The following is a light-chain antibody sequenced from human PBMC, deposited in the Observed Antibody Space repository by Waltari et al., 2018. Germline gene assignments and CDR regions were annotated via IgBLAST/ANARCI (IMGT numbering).Light chain of an antibody. V-gene: IGLV4-69*01. Sequence: QLVLTQSPPASASLGASVKLTCTLSRGHSSNIIAWHQQQPEKGPRYLMKVNSDGSHSKGDVIPDRFSGSSSGAERYLTISSLQSEDEADYYCETGGHGTWVFGGGTKLTVL. CDR3: ETGGHGTWV. CDR1: RGHSSNI. CDR2: VNSDGSH. J-gene: IGLJ3*02.